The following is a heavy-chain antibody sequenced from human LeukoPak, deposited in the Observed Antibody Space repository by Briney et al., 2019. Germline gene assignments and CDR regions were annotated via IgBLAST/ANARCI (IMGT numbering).Heavy chain of an antibody. CDR1: GYSISSGYY. CDR2: IYHSGST. CDR3: ASWYGSGFDY. V-gene: IGHV4-38-2*02. J-gene: IGHJ4*02. D-gene: IGHD3-10*01. Sequence: PSETLSLTCTVSGYSISSGYYWGWIRQPPGKGLEWIGSIYHSGSTYYNPSLKSRVTISVDTSKNQFSLKLSSVTAADTAVYYCASWYGSGFDYWGQGTLVTVSS.